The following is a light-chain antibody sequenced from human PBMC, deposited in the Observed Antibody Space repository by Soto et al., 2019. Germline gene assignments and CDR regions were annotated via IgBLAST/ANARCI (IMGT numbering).Light chain of an antibody. V-gene: IGLV2-14*01. J-gene: IGLJ1*01. Sequence: QTSLTKPASMSGSPGQSITISCTGTSSDIDAYNYVSWYQQHPGKAPKLMIYDVSNRPSGISNRFSGSKSGNTASLTISGLQAEDEADYYCGSYTTSSNYVFGTGTKVTVL. CDR1: SSDIDAYNY. CDR2: DVS. CDR3: GSYTTSSNYV.